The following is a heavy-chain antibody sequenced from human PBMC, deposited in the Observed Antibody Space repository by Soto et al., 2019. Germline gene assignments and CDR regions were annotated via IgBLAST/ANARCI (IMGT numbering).Heavy chain of an antibody. J-gene: IGHJ1*01. V-gene: IGHV4-61*01. CDR2: IYYSGST. CDR3: ARDDAAAGTRRSLFAS. Sequence: SGNLSITCTVSGGSVSSGSYYWSWIRHPPGKGLEWIGYIYYSGSTNYNPSLKSRVTISVDTSKNQFSLKLSSVTAAERAVYYRARDDAAAGTRRSLFASRGQGTLVIVSS. D-gene: IGHD6-13*01. CDR1: GGSVSSGSYY.